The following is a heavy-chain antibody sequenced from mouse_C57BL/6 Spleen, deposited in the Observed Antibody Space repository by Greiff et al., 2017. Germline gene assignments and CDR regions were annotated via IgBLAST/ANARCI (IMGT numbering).Heavy chain of an antibody. CDR2: IRSKSNNYAT. CDR3: VRHLYDGYYYAMDY. V-gene: IGHV10-1*01. Sequence: EVQGVESGGGLVQPKGSLKLSCAASGFSFNTYAMNWVRQAPGKGLEWVARIRSKSNNYATYYADSVKDRFTISRDDSESMLYLQMNNLKTEDTAMYYCVRHLYDGYYYAMDYWGQGTSVTVSS. D-gene: IGHD2-3*01. CDR1: GFSFNTYA. J-gene: IGHJ4*01.